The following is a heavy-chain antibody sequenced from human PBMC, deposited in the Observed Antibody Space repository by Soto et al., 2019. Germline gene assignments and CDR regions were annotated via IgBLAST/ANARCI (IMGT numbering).Heavy chain of an antibody. CDR3: AKDQGPGGTTTSQMGFDY. CDR1: GFTFSSYA. Sequence: EVQLLESGGGLVQPGGSLRLSCAASGFTFSSYAMSWVRQAPGKGLEWVSAISGSGGSTYYAGTVKGRFTISRDNSKNTLYLQMNSLRAEDTAVYYCAKDQGPGGTTTSQMGFDYWGQGTLVTVSS. J-gene: IGHJ4*02. V-gene: IGHV3-23*01. CDR2: ISGSGGST. D-gene: IGHD4-17*01.